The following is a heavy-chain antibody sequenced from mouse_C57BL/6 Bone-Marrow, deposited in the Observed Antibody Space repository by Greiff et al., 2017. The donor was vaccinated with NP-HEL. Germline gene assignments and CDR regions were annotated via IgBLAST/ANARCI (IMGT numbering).Heavy chain of an antibody. V-gene: IGHV1-69*01. Sequence: QVQLKQPGAELVMPGASVKLSCKASGYTFTSYWMHWVKQRPGQGLEWIGEIDPSDSYTNYNQKFKGKSTLTVDKSSSTAYMQLSSLTSEDSAVYYCARGEDYGSSTGFAYWGQVTLVTVSA. J-gene: IGHJ3*01. CDR3: ARGEDYGSSTGFAY. CDR2: IDPSDSYT. D-gene: IGHD1-1*01. CDR1: GYTFTSYW.